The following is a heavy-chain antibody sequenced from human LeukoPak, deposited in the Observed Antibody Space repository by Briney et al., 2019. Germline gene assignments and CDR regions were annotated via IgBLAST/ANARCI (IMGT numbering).Heavy chain of an antibody. J-gene: IGHJ6*03. Sequence: GGSLRLSCAASGFTFSSYSMNWVRQAPGKGLEWVSSISSSSSYIYYADSVKGRFAISRDNAKNSLYLQMNSLRAEDTAVYYCARDFIVGAIYYYYYMDVWGKGTTVTVSS. CDR3: ARDFIVGAIYYYYYMDV. D-gene: IGHD1-26*01. CDR2: ISSSSSYI. V-gene: IGHV3-21*01. CDR1: GFTFSSYS.